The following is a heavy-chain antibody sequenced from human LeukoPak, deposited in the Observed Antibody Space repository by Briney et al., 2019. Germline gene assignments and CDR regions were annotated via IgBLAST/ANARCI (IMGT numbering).Heavy chain of an antibody. V-gene: IGHV3-74*01. CDR1: GFTFSPYW. CDR3: TRDLDGSGNYHWFDP. CDR2: INGDGSIT. D-gene: IGHD3-10*01. Sequence: PGGSLRLSCAASGFTFSPYWMHWVRQTPGKGLEWVSRINGDGSITTYADSVKGRFTISRENAKNTLYVQMNSLRAEDTAVYYCTRDLDGSGNYHWFDPWGQGTLVTVSS. J-gene: IGHJ5*02.